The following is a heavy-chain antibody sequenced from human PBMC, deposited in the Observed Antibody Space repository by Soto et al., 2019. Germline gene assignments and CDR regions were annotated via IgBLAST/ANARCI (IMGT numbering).Heavy chain of an antibody. CDR2: ITSDGSST. CDR1: GFTFSSYW. V-gene: IGHV3-74*01. Sequence: EVQLVESGGGLVQPGGSLRLSCAASGFTFSSYWMHWVRQAPGTGMVWVSRITSDGSSTSYADSVKGRFTISRDNAKNTLYLQMNSLRAEDTAVYYCARSLWFGVGFAPWGQGTLVTVAA. J-gene: IGHJ5*02. D-gene: IGHD3-10*01. CDR3: ARSLWFGVGFAP.